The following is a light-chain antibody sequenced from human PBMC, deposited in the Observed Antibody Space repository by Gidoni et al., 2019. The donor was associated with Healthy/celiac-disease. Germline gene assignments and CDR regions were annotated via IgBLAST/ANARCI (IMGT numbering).Light chain of an antibody. J-gene: IGKJ1*01. V-gene: IGKV1-5*03. CDR3: QQYNSYSAWT. CDR1: QSISSW. CDR2: KAS. Sequence: IQLTPSPSTLSASVGDRVTITCRASQSISSWLAWYQQKPGKAPKLLIYKASSLESGVPSRFSGSGSGTEFTLTISSLQPDDFATYYCQQYNSYSAWTFGQGTKVEIK.